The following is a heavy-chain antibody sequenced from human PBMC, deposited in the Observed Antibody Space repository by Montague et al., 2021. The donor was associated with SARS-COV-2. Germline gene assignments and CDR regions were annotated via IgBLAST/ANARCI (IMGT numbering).Heavy chain of an antibody. V-gene: IGHV4-59*01. CDR3: AREGLHNWFDP. Sequence: SETLSLTCTVANGSINSYYCSWVRQPPGKRLEWIGYIYYRGSTNSNPSLESRITMSIATSKNQFSLKLMSVTAADTAVYFCAREGLHNWFDPWGQGTLVIVSS. CDR2: IYYRGST. J-gene: IGHJ5*02. CDR1: NGSINSYY.